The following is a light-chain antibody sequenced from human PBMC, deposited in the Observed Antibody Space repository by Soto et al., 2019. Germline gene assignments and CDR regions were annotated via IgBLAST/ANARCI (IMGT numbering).Light chain of an antibody. J-gene: IGKJ5*01. CDR2: AAS. V-gene: IGKV1-39*01. Sequence: DIQMTQSPSSLSASVGDRVTITCRASQGISTYLNWYQQKPGKAPKLLIYAASTLQSGVPSRFSGSGSETDFTLTISSLQPEDFATYYCQQSYSTSPITFGQGTRLEIK. CDR3: QQSYSTSPIT. CDR1: QGISTY.